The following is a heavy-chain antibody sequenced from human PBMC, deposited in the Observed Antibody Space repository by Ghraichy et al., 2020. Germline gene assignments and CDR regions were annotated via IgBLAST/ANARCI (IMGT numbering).Heavy chain of an antibody. Sequence: SETLSLTCAVYGGSFSGYYWSWIRQPPGKGLEWIGEINHSGSTNYNPSLKSRVTISVDTSKNQFSLKLSSVTAADTAVYYCARAHPLYGSGVYYGMDVWGQGTTVTVSS. CDR2: INHSGST. CDR1: GGSFSGYY. J-gene: IGHJ6*02. D-gene: IGHD3-10*01. CDR3: ARAHPLYGSGVYYGMDV. V-gene: IGHV4-34*01.